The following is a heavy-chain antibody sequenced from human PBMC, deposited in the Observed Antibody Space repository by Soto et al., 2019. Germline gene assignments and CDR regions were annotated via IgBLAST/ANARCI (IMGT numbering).Heavy chain of an antibody. CDR3: ASTTGYSYHYYGMDV. CDR2: ISVYNGDT. V-gene: IGHV1-18*01. D-gene: IGHD3-9*01. J-gene: IGHJ6*02. Sequence: QAQLVQSGAEVKRPGASVKVSCKASGYTLTSYGISWVRQAPGQGLEWMGWISVYNGDTNHAQKFQGRVIMTTDTSTSPAFMDLRTLRSDDTAVYYCASTTGYSYHYYGMDVWGQGTTVTVSS. CDR1: GYTLTSYG.